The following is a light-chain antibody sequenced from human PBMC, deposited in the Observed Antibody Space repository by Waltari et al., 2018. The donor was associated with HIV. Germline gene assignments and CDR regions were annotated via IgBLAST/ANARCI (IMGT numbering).Light chain of an antibody. CDR3: QQYYSHPT. V-gene: IGKV1-8*01. CDR1: QGVSNF. J-gene: IGKJ1*01. Sequence: AFRMTQSPSSFSASTGDRVTITCRASQGVSNFLAWYQQRPGKAPHLLIYGASTLQPGVPSRFSGSGSGTNFTLTINCLQSEDFATYFCQQYYSHPTFGQGTKVEIK. CDR2: GAS.